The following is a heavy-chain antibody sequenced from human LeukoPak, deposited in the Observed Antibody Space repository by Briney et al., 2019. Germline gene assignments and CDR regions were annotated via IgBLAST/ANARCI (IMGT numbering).Heavy chain of an antibody. D-gene: IGHD3-3*01. CDR1: GGSISSYY. Sequence: PSETLSLTRTVSGGSISSYYWSWIRQPPGKGLEWIGYIYYSGSTNYNPSLKSRVTISVDTSKNQFSLKLSSVTAADTAVYYCARRGGRRFLEWLSHDAFDIWGQGTMVTVSS. CDR2: IYYSGST. CDR3: ARRGGRRFLEWLSHDAFDI. V-gene: IGHV4-59*01. J-gene: IGHJ3*02.